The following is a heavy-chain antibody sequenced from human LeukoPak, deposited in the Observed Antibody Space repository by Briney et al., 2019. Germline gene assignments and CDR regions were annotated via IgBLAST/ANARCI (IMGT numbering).Heavy chain of an antibody. D-gene: IGHD5-24*01. CDR2: IDWDDDK. J-gene: IGHJ4*02. V-gene: IGHV2-70*11. Sequence: SGPALVKPTQTLTLTCTISGFSLSTTGMCVSWIRQPPGKALEWLARIDWDDDKYYNTSLRTRLTISKDTSKNQVVVKMTNMDPVDTATYYCARSRRRDGFIDYWGRGNLVTVSS. CDR1: GFSLSTTGMC. CDR3: ARSRRRDGFIDY.